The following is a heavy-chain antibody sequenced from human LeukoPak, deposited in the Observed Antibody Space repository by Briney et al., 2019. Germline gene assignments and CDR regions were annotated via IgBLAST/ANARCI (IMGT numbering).Heavy chain of an antibody. V-gene: IGHV3-23*01. CDR3: AKESIAVAGRNWFDP. J-gene: IGHJ5*02. CDR2: ISGSGGST. CDR1: GFTFSSYA. D-gene: IGHD6-19*01. Sequence: GGSLRLSCAASGFTFSSYAMSWVRQAPGKGLEWVSAISGSGGSTYYAESVKGRFTISRDDSKNTLYLQMNSLRAEDTAVYYCAKESIAVAGRNWFDPWGQGTLVTVSS.